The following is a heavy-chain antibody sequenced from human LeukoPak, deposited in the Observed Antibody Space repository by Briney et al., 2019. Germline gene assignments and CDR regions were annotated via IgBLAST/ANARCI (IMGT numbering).Heavy chain of an antibody. J-gene: IGHJ4*02. Sequence: SETLSLTCTVSGGSISSSSYYWGWIRQPPGTGLEWIGSIYYSGSTYYNPSLKSRVTISVDTSKNQFSLKLSSVTAADTAVYYCASLGNWRRYYFDYWGQGTLVTVSS. CDR2: IYYSGST. D-gene: IGHD1-1*01. V-gene: IGHV4-39*01. CDR3: ASLGNWRRYYFDY. CDR1: GGSISSSSYY.